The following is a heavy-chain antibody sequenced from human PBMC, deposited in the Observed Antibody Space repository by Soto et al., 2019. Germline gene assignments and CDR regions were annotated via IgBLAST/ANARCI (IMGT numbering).Heavy chain of an antibody. D-gene: IGHD2-2*01. Sequence: GGSLRLSCAASGFTFSSYAMSWVRQAPGKGLEWVSAISGSGGSTYYADSVKGRFTISRDNSKNTLYLQMNSLRAEDTAVYYCAKEGYCSSTSCYHNWFDPWGQGTLVTVSS. V-gene: IGHV3-23*01. CDR1: GFTFSSYA. CDR3: AKEGYCSSTSCYHNWFDP. J-gene: IGHJ5*02. CDR2: ISGSGGST.